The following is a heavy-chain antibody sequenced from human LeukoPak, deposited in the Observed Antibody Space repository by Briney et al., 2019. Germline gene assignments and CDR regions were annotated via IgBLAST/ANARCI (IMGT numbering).Heavy chain of an antibody. V-gene: IGHV3-48*04. D-gene: IGHD3-10*01. CDR1: GFDFTGNH. J-gene: IGHJ3*01. CDR3: AKSRGWFEVLDV. Sequence: GGSLRLSCAASGFDFTGNHMNWVRQVPGKGLEWLSYISASSRTIHYADSVKGRFTVSRDNAENSLYLQMDSLRVEDTAIYYCAKSRGWFEVLDVWGQGTLVTVFS. CDR2: ISASSRTI.